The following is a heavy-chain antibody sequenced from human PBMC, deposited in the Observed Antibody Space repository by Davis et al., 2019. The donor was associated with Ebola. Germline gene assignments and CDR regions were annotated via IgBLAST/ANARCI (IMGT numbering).Heavy chain of an antibody. Sequence: AASVKVSCKASGYTFTDYFMQWVRQAPGQGLEWMGRINPYSGGPTYAQKFQGRVTMTRDTSISTAYMELNSLTSDDTAVYYCARYWFGGFLLNPYFDYWGQGTLVTVSS. V-gene: IGHV1-2*06. D-gene: IGHD3-10*01. CDR1: GYTFTDYF. CDR2: INPYSGGP. CDR3: ARYWFGGFLLNPYFDY. J-gene: IGHJ4*02.